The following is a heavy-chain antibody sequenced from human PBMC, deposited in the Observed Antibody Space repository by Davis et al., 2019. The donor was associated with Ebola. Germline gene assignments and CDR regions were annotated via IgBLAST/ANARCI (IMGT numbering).Heavy chain of an antibody. J-gene: IGHJ6*02. CDR1: GFTFSSYA. CDR3: ARGDIVATIPYYYGMDV. V-gene: IGHV3-30-3*01. D-gene: IGHD5-12*01. Sequence: GGSLRLSCAASGFTFSSYAMHWVRQAPGKGLEWVAVISYDGSNKYYADSVKGRFTISRDNSKNTLYLQMNSLRAEDTAVYYCARGDIVATIPYYYGMDVWGQGTTVTVSS. CDR2: ISYDGSNK.